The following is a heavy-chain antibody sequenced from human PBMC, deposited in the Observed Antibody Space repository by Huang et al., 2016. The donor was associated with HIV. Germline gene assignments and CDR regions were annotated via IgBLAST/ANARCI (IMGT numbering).Heavy chain of an antibody. CDR1: GFPLSDYA. D-gene: IGHD3-10*01. Sequence: QVQLVESGGGVVQPGRSLRLSCAASGFPLSDYAIHWFRQAPGKGLGWVALISYDGNDKFYSDSVRGRCTISRENFNNTLYLQMNSLRHEDTALYYCARFGKRLPMLRGEDVIGDIWGQGTMVIVSS. CDR2: ISYDGNDK. CDR3: ARFGKRLPMLRGEDVIGDI. J-gene: IGHJ3*02. V-gene: IGHV3-30-3*01.